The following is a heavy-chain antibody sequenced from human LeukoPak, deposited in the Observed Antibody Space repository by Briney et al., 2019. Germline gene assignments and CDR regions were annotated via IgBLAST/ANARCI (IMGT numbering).Heavy chain of an antibody. CDR2: ISSSSSHI. D-gene: IGHD6-19*01. CDR1: GFTFSSYA. CDR3: ARDRGSSGWYLLFDP. J-gene: IGHJ5*02. V-gene: IGHV3-21*01. Sequence: GGSLRLSCAASGFTFSSYAMNWVRQAPGKGLEWVSSISSSSSHIYYADSVKGRFTISRDNAKNSLYLQMNSLRAEDTAVYYCARDRGSSGWYLLFDPWGQGTLVTVSS.